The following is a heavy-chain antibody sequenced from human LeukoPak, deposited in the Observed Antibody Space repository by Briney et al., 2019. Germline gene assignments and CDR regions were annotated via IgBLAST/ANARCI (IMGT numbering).Heavy chain of an antibody. Sequence: SETLSLTCTVSGGSISSYYWSWIRLPAGKGLEWIGRIYTSGSTNYNPSLKSRVTMSVDTSKNQFSLKLSSVTAADTAVYYCAGDRDYVTPYWYFDLWGRGTLVTVSS. CDR3: AGDRDYVTPYWYFDL. J-gene: IGHJ2*01. CDR2: IYTSGST. CDR1: GGSISSYY. V-gene: IGHV4-4*07. D-gene: IGHD4-17*01.